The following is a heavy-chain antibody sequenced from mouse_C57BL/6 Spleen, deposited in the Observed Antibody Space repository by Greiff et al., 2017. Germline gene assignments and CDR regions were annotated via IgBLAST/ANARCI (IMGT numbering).Heavy chain of an antibody. V-gene: IGHV3-6*01. D-gene: IGHD1-1*02. J-gene: IGHJ1*03. CDR1: GYSITSGYY. CDR2: ISYDGSN. Sequence: EVKLLESGPGLVKPSQSLSLTCSVTGYSITSGYYWNWIRQFPGNKLEWMGYISYDGSNNYNPSLKNRISITRDTSKNQFFLKLNSVTTEDTATYYCAREGGWYSYFDVWGTGTTVTVSS. CDR3: AREGGWYSYFDV.